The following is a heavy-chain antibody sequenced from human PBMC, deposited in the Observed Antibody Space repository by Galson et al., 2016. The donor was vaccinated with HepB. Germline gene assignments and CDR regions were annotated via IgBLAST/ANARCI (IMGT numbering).Heavy chain of an antibody. Sequence: SETLSLTCNVSGYSISSGYYWGWIRQPPGKGLEWIGSIYRSGSAYYSPSLKSRVIISMDTSKNQFSLKLNSVTAADTAVYYCAREVNGTHFPAFLDYWGQGALVTVSS. CDR2: IYRSGSA. D-gene: IGHD2-8*01. CDR1: GYSISSGYY. CDR3: AREVNGTHFPAFLDY. J-gene: IGHJ4*02. V-gene: IGHV4-38-2*02.